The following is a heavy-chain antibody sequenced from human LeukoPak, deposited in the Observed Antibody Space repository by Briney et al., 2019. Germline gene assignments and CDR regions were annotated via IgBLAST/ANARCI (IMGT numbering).Heavy chain of an antibody. Sequence: PGGSLRLSCAASGFTFSSYAMSWVRQAPGKGLEWASAISGSGGSTYYADSVKGRFTISRDNSKNTLYLQMNSLRAEDTAVYYCAKDRSIAVAGSDAFDIWGQGTMVTVSS. CDR1: GFTFSSYA. CDR3: AKDRSIAVAGSDAFDI. J-gene: IGHJ3*02. CDR2: ISGSGGST. V-gene: IGHV3-23*01. D-gene: IGHD6-19*01.